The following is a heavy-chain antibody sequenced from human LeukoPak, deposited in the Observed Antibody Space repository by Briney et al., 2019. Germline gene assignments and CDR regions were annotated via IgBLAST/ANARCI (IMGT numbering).Heavy chain of an antibody. D-gene: IGHD2-2*02. CDR1: GGSISSHY. CDR3: ARDQCSSTSCYIFDY. CDR2: IYYSGST. J-gene: IGHJ4*02. Sequence: SETLSLTCTVSGGSISSHYWSWIRQPPGKGLEWIGYIYYSGSTNYNPSLKSRVTISVDTSKNQFSLKLSSVTAADSAVYYCARDQCSSTSCYIFDYWGQGTLVTVSS. V-gene: IGHV4-59*11.